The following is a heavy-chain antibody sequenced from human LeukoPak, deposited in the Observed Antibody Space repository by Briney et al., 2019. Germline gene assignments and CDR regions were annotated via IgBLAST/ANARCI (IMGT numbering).Heavy chain of an antibody. D-gene: IGHD3-3*01. CDR1: GYTFTSYY. CDR3: AINKPDQSITIFGVVIEDYYMDV. CDR2: INPSGGST. V-gene: IGHV1-46*01. Sequence: ASVKVSCKASGYTFTSYYMHWVRQAPGQGLEWMGIINPSGGSTSYAQKFQGRVTMTRDMSTSTVYMELSSLRSEDTAVYYCAINKPDQSITIFGVVIEDYYMDVWGKGTTVTVSS. J-gene: IGHJ6*03.